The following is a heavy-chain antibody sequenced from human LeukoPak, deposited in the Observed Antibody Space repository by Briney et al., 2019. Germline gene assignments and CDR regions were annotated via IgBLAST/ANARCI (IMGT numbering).Heavy chain of an antibody. J-gene: IGHJ4*02. CDR3: VRQGSGYSYGRSPPVDY. CDR1: GGSISSSSYY. D-gene: IGHD5-18*01. Sequence: SETLSLTCTVSGGSISSSSYYWGYIRQPPGKGLEWIGIIYYSGTTYYDPSLKSRVTISVDTSKNQFSLKLSSVTAADTAVYYCVRQGSGYSYGRSPPVDYWGRGTLVTVSS. CDR2: IYYSGTT. V-gene: IGHV4-39*01.